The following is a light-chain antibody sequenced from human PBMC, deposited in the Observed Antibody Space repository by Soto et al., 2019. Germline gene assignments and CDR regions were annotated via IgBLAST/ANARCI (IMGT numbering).Light chain of an antibody. CDR2: WAS. V-gene: IGKV4-1*01. CDR1: QSVLYSSNNKNY. J-gene: IGKJ1*01. Sequence: DIVMTQSPDSLAVSLGERATINCKSSQSVLYSSNNKNYLAWYQQKPGQPPKLLIYWASTRESGVPDRFSGSGSGTDFTLTISSLQDEDVAVYYCQQYCRPWTFGQGTKVEIK. CDR3: QQYCRPWT.